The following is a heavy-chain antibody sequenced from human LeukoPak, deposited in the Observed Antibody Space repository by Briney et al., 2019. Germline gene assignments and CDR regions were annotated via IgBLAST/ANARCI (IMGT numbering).Heavy chain of an antibody. CDR1: GYTLTELS. J-gene: IGHJ4*02. D-gene: IGHD3-10*01. CDR2: FDPEDGET. Sequence: ASVKVSCKVSGYTLTELSMHWVRQAPGKGLEWMGGFDPEDGETIYAQKLQGRVTMTTDTSTSTAYMELRSLRSDDTAVYYCARWPPDYSGSGSYSYFDYWGQGTLVTVSS. V-gene: IGHV1-24*01. CDR3: ARWPPDYSGSGSYSYFDY.